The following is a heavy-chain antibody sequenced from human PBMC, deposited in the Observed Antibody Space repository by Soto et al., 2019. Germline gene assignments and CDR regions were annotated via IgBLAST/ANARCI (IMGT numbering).Heavy chain of an antibody. Sequence: QLQLQESGPGLVKPSETLSLTCTVSGGSISSSSYYWGWIRPPPGQGVGWIGSIYYSGSTYYNPSLKSRVTISVDTSKNQFSLKLSSVTAADTAVYYCARLKLSYYSSTSCYGVGGTWFDPWGQGTLVTVSS. CDR3: ARLKLSYYSSTSCYGVGGTWFDP. V-gene: IGHV4-39*01. CDR1: GGSISSSSYY. J-gene: IGHJ5*02. D-gene: IGHD2-2*01. CDR2: IYYSGST.